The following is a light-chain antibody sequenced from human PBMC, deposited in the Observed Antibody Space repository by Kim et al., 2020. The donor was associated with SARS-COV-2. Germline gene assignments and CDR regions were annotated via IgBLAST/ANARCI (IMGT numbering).Light chain of an antibody. Sequence: GQRVTFSCSGSSSNIGRSTVTWYQQLPGTAPKLLIYSNNQRPSGVPDRFSGSKSVTSASLAISGLQSEDEADYYCAAWDDSLNGWVFGGGTKLTVL. CDR2: SNN. J-gene: IGLJ3*02. CDR1: SSNIGRST. V-gene: IGLV1-44*01. CDR3: AAWDDSLNGWV.